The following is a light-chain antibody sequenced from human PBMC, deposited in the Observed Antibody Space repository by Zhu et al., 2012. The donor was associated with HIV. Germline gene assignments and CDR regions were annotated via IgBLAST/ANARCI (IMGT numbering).Light chain of an antibody. J-gene: IGKJ4*01. CDR1: QGISNH. Sequence: DIQLTQSPSFLSASVGDRVTITCRASQGISNHSAWYHQKPGKAPKLLIYGASVLQSGVPSRFSGSGSGTEFTLTISSLQPEDFATYFCQHLTLYPTFGGGSKVEIK. CDR3: QHLTLYPT. CDR2: GAS. V-gene: IGKV1-9*01.